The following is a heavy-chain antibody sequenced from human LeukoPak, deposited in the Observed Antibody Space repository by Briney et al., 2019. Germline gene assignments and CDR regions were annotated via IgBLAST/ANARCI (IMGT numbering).Heavy chain of an antibody. CDR2: ISYDGSNK. D-gene: IGHD3-10*01. J-gene: IGHJ6*03. Sequence: GGSLRLSCAVSGFTFNTYGIHWVRQTPGKGLEWVALISYDGSNKYYADSVKGRFTISRDNSKNTLYLQMDSLRAEDTAVYYCARVPGGFGGYYYYMDVWGKGTTVTVSS. V-gene: IGHV3-30*03. CDR1: GFTFNTYG. CDR3: ARVPGGFGGYYYYMDV.